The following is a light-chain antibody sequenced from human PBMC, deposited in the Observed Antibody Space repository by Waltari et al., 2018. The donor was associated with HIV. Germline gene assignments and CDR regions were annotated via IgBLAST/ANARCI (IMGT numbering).Light chain of an antibody. CDR1: SSNIGTNY. Sequence: QSVLTQPPSASGTPGQSVTISCSGPSSNIGTNYVHWYQQFPGTAPKLLIYRNNKRPSGVPDRFSGSKSGTSASLDISGLRSDDEAEYYCAAWDDTLTVVFGGGTKLTVL. V-gene: IGLV1-47*01. CDR2: RNN. J-gene: IGLJ2*01. CDR3: AAWDDTLTVV.